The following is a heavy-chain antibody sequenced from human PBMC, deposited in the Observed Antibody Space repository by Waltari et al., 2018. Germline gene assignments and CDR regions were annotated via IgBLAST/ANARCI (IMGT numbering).Heavy chain of an antibody. V-gene: IGHV4-39*02. CDR1: GVSISDTCYC. D-gene: IGHD1-1*01. CDR3: ARLSAALDDFYFYDY. J-gene: IGHJ4*02. CDR2: FCHGGKT. Sequence: QLQLQLSGPGLVKPSETLSLTCTVSGVSISDTCYCRGWIRQSPGRGLESIGHFCHGGKTYYNPSLRNRLSMSEDTSKRHFSLKVSSMSAPDTAVYYCARLSAALDDFYFYDYWGLGIPVTVSS.